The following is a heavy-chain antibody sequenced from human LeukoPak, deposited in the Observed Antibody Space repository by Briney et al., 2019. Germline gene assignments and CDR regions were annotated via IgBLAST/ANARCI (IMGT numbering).Heavy chain of an antibody. CDR2: IRSKTSGGTT. CDR3: NTFTWNSPFDY. CDR1: GFTFSDAW. J-gene: IGHJ4*02. Sequence: PGGSLRLSCTASGFTFSDAWVTWVRQAPGKGLEWVGRIRSKTSGGTTDYAAPVNGRFTISRDDSKNTIFLQMNSLKTEDTAVYYCNTFTWNSPFDYWGQGTLVTVSS. D-gene: IGHD1-1*01. V-gene: IGHV3-15*01.